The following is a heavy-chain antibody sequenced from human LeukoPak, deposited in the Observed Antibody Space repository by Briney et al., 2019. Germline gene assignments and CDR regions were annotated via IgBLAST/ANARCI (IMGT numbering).Heavy chain of an antibody. V-gene: IGHV4-39*07. CDR1: GGSISSSSYY. J-gene: IGHJ4*02. CDR2: IYYSGST. CDR3: ARAERTTVTEGTVFDY. Sequence: PSETLSLTCTVSGGSISSSSYYWGWIRQPPGKGLEWIGSIYYSGSTYYNPSLKSRVTISVDTSKNQFSLKLSSVTAADTAVYYCARAERTTVTEGTVFDYWGQGTLVTVSS. D-gene: IGHD4-17*01.